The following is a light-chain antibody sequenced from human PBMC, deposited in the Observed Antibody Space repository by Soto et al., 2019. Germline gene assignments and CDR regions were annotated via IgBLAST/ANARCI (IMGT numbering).Light chain of an antibody. CDR2: EVS. Sequence: QSVLTQPASVSGSPGQSITISCTGTSSNVGSYNLVSWYQQHPGTAPKLMIYEVSKRPSGVSNRFSGSKSGITASLTISGLQAEDEADYYCCSYAGYSTLLFGGGTKVTVL. CDR3: CSYAGYSTLL. CDR1: SSNVGSYNL. J-gene: IGLJ3*02. V-gene: IGLV2-23*02.